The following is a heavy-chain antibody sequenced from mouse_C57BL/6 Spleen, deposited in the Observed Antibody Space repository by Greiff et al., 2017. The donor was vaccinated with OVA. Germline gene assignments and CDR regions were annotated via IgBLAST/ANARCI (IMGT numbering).Heavy chain of an antibody. CDR3: ARRGNPPYAMDY. D-gene: IGHD2-1*01. CDR2: IDPSDSYT. Sequence: VKLVESGAELVMPGASVKLSCKASGYTFTSYWMHWVKQRPGQGLEWIGEIDPSDSYTNYNQKFKGKSTLTVDKSSSTAYMQLSSLTSEDSAVYYCARRGNPPYAMDYWGQGTSVTVSS. J-gene: IGHJ4*01. V-gene: IGHV1-69*01. CDR1: GYTFTSYW.